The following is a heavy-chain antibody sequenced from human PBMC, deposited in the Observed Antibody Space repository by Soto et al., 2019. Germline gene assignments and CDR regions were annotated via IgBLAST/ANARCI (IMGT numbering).Heavy chain of an antibody. D-gene: IGHD3-9*01. CDR1: GYSFTSYW. CDR2: IYPGDSDT. J-gene: IGHJ6*03. CDR3: ARLPGYPGDYYYYMDV. Sequence: HGESLKISCKGSGYSFTSYWIGWVRQMPGKGLEWMGIIYPGDSDTRYSPSFQGQVTISADKSISTAYLQWSSLKASDTAMYYCARLPGYPGDYYYYMDVWGKGTTVTVSS. V-gene: IGHV5-51*01.